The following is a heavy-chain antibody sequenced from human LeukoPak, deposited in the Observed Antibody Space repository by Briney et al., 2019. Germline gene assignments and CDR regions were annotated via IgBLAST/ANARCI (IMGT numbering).Heavy chain of an antibody. CDR2: ISAYNGDT. Sequence: ASVKVSCKASGYTFTSYGFSCVRQAPGQGLEWMGWISAYNGDTNFAQRLQGRLTMTTDTSTSTAYMELRSLRSDDMAVYYCARDYYGTPPLDYWGQGTLVTVSS. CDR1: GYTFTSYG. J-gene: IGHJ4*02. V-gene: IGHV1-18*03. CDR3: ARDYYGTPPLDY. D-gene: IGHD3-10*01.